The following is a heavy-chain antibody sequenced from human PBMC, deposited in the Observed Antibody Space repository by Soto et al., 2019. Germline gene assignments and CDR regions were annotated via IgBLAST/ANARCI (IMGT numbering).Heavy chain of an antibody. CDR3: ARDARYSYAKNYGMDV. V-gene: IGHV1-69*06. Sequence: QVQLVQYGAEVKKPGSSVKVSCKASGGTFSSYAISWVRQAPGQGLEWMGGIIPIFGTANYAQKFQGRVTITADKSTSTAYMELSSLRSEDTAVYYCARDARYSYAKNYGMDVWGQGTTVTVSS. J-gene: IGHJ6*02. CDR1: GGTFSSYA. CDR2: IIPIFGTA. D-gene: IGHD5-18*01.